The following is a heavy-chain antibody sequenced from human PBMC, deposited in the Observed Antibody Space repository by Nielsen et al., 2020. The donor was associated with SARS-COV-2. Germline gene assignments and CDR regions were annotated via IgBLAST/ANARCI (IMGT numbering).Heavy chain of an antibody. CDR2: ISHGDSDT. V-gene: IGHV5-51*01. D-gene: IGHD2-2*01. Sequence: GESLKISCKASGYSFTNYWIGWVRQIPGKGLEWMWVISHGDSDTRYSPSFQGQVTISADHSITTAYLQWSSLKASDTAIYYCARQGRFCSRTTCSRNYFDYWGQGTLVTVSS. CDR1: GYSFTNYW. J-gene: IGHJ4*02. CDR3: ARQGRFCSRTTCSRNYFDY.